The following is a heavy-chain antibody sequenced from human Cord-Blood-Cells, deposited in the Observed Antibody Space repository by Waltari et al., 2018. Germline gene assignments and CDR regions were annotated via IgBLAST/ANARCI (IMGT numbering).Heavy chain of an antibody. D-gene: IGHD3-3*01. CDR3: ASPYYDFWSGYYQEAFDI. CDR1: GGSISSSSYY. V-gene: IGHV4-39*01. J-gene: IGHJ3*02. CDR2: IYYSGST. Sequence: QLQLQESGPGLVKPSETLSLTCTVSGGSISSSSYYWGWIRQPPGKGLEWIGSIYYSGSTYYHPSLKKRVTISVDTSKNQFSLKLSSVTAADTAVYYCASPYYDFWSGYYQEAFDIWGQGTMVTVSS.